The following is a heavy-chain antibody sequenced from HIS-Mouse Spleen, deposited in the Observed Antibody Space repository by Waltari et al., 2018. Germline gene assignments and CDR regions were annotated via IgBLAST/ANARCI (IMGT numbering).Heavy chain of an antibody. CDR2: ISYDGSNK. Sequence: QVQLVESGGGVVQPGRSLGPSCAASGCTFIRYALHWARQAPGKGLEWVAVISYDGSNKYYADSVKGRFTISRDNSKNTLYLQMNSLRAEDTAVYYCARDHSGWYFDYWGQGTLVTVSS. CDR1: GCTFIRYA. CDR3: ARDHSGWYFDY. D-gene: IGHD6-19*01. V-gene: IGHV3-30-3*01. J-gene: IGHJ4*02.